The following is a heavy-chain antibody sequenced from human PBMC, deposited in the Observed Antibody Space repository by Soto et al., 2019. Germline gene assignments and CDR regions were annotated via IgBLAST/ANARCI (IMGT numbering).Heavy chain of an antibody. CDR2: IYYSGST. CDR1: GGSISSSSYY. V-gene: IGHV4-39*01. J-gene: IGHJ5*02. CDR3: ASRGVLLWFGELLTNWFDP. D-gene: IGHD3-10*01. Sequence: PSETLSLTCTVSGGSISSSSYYWGWIRQPPGKGLEWIGSIYYSGSTYYNPSLKSRVTISVDTSKNQFSLKLSSVTAADTAVYYCASRGVLLWFGELLTNWFDPWGQGTLVTVS.